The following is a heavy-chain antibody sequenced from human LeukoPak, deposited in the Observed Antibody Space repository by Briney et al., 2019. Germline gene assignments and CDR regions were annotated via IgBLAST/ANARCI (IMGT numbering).Heavy chain of an antibody. Sequence: GESLQISCQGSGYSFTNYWIGWVRPMPGKGLEWMGIIYPGDSDTRYSPSFQGQVTISADKSISTAYLQWSSLNPSDTAMYYCARRLAARGTYYFDYWGQGTLVTVSS. CDR2: IYPGDSDT. CDR3: ARRLAARGTYYFDY. CDR1: GYSFTNYW. V-gene: IGHV5-51*01. J-gene: IGHJ4*02. D-gene: IGHD6-6*01.